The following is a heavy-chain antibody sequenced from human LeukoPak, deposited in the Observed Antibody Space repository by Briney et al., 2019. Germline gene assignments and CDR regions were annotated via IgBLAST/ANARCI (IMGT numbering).Heavy chain of an antibody. CDR2: IYYSGST. V-gene: IGHV4-39*01. D-gene: IGHD3-16*01. J-gene: IGHJ4*02. Sequence: SGTLSLTCTVSGGSISSSSYYWGWIRQPPGKGLEWIGSIYYSGSTYYNPSLKSRVTISVDTSKNQFSLKLSSVTAADTAVYYCARVTRRGRQVDYWGQGTLVTVSS. CDR1: GGSISSSSYY. CDR3: ARVTRRGRQVDY.